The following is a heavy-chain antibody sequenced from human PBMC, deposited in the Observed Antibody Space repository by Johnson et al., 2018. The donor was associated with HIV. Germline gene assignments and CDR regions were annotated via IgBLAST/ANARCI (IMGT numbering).Heavy chain of an antibody. J-gene: IGHJ3*02. CDR3: ARRGVGATGLGTGADAFDI. CDR2: ISYDGSNK. Sequence: QVQLVESGGGVVQPGRSLRLSCAASGFTFSSYAMHWVRQAPGKGLEWVAVISYDGSNKYYADSVKGRFTISRDNSKNTLHLQMNSLSAEDTAVYYCARRGVGATGLGTGADAFDIWGQGTMVTVSS. D-gene: IGHD1-26*01. V-gene: IGHV3-30-3*01. CDR1: GFTFSSYA.